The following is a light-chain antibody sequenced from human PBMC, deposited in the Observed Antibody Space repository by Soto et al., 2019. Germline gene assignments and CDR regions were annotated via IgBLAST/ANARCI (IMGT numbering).Light chain of an antibody. J-gene: IGKJ5*01. Sequence: EIVMTPSPLTLPVTPGEPASICCMSIQILLYNNTYNYLDWYVQKPGQSPQLLIYFGSNRAPGVPDRFSGSGSGTDFTLKINRVEAEDVGTYYCMQALQSLTFGQGTRLEIK. CDR3: MQALQSLT. CDR2: FGS. CDR1: QILLYNNTYNY. V-gene: IGKV2-28*01.